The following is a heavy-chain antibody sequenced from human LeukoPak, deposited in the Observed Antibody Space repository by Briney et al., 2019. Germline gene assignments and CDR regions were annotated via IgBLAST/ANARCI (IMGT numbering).Heavy chain of an antibody. V-gene: IGHV3-23*01. J-gene: IGHJ4*02. D-gene: IGHD3-10*01. Sequence: GGSLRLSCAASGFTFSSYALSWVRQAPGKGLKWVSGISGGGGSTYYADSVKGRFIISRDNSKKTLYLQMNSLRAEDTAIYYCAKGDGSRSYGYFDFWGQGTLVTVSS. CDR1: GFTFSSYA. CDR2: ISGGGGST. CDR3: AKGDGSRSYGYFDF.